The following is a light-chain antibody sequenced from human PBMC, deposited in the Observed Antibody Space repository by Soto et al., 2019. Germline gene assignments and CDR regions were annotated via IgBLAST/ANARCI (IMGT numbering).Light chain of an antibody. CDR2: DPS. J-gene: IGKJ5*01. V-gene: IGKV3-11*01. CDR3: QQRSNWPIT. CDR1: QSVSSY. Sequence: EIVLTQSPAPLSLSPGERATLSCRTSQSVSSYFAWYQQKPGRAPRLLIYDPSNRATGIPARFIGSGSGTDFTLTISSLEPEDFAVYYCQQRSNWPITFGQGTRLEIK.